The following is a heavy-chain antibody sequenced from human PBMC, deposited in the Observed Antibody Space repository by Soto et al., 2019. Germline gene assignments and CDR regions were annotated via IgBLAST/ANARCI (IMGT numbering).Heavy chain of an antibody. Sequence: QVQLLESGGGVAQPGRSLRLSCAASGFSFSQHAMHWVRQAPGKGLEWVAVMSFDGTYKHYADSVRGRFTISRDNSKNTLFQQLNSLRPADTGSYYCERGLNNSNGGMDIWGQGTTVSVSS. CDR1: GFSFSQHA. V-gene: IGHV3-30*04. D-gene: IGHD2-21*01. CDR3: ERGLNNSNGGMDI. CDR2: MSFDGTYK. J-gene: IGHJ6*02.